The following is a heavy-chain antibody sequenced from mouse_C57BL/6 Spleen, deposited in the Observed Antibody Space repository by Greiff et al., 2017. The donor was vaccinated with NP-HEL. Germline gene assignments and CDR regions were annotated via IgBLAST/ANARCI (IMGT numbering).Heavy chain of an antibody. CDR3: ARDRGSNYFDY. V-gene: IGHV3-6*01. Sequence: DVQLQESGPGLVKPSQSLSLTCSVTGYSITSGYYWNWIRQFPGNKLEWMGYISYDGSNNYNPSLKNRISITRDTSKNQFFLKLNSVTTEDTATYYCARDRGSNYFDYWGQGTTLTVSS. CDR1: GYSITSGYY. J-gene: IGHJ2*01. CDR2: ISYDGSN. D-gene: IGHD1-1*01.